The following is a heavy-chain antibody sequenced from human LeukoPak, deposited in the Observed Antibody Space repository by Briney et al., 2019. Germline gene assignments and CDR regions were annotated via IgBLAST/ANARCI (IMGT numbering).Heavy chain of an antibody. Sequence: ASAKVSCKASGYTLTSYDINWVRQATGQGLEWMGWMNPNSGNTGYAQKFQGRVTITRNTSISTAYMELSSLRSEDTAVYYCARGRTYGDYDYWGQGTLVTVSS. CDR3: ARGRTYGDYDY. D-gene: IGHD4-17*01. CDR2: MNPNSGNT. CDR1: GYTLTSYD. J-gene: IGHJ4*02. V-gene: IGHV1-8*03.